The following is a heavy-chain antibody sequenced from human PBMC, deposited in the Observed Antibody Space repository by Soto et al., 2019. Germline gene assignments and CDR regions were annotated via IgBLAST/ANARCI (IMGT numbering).Heavy chain of an antibody. Sequence: PETLRLTYTGYVGSFSGYYWRWIRQPPGKGLEWIGEINHSGSTNYNPSLKSRVTISVDTSKNQFSLKLSSVTAADTAVYYCARGFRSIRLLWRTTGVYFDYCCHGSLVT. CDR2: INHSGST. J-gene: IGHJ4*01. CDR1: VGSFSGYY. D-gene: IGHD1-1*01. CDR3: ARGFRSIRLLWRTTGVYFDY. V-gene: IGHV4-34*01.